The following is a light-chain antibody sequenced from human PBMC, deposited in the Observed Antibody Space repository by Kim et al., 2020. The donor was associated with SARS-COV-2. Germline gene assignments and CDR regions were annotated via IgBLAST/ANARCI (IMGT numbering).Light chain of an antibody. CDR3: AAWDDSLSGRV. Sequence: GQRVTISCSGSSSNIGTNYVYWYQQLPGTAPKLLIYSSNQRPSGVPDRFSGSKSGTSASLAISGLRSEDEADYYCAAWDDSLSGRVFGGGTQLTVL. CDR2: SSN. V-gene: IGLV1-47*02. J-gene: IGLJ3*02. CDR1: SSNIGTNY.